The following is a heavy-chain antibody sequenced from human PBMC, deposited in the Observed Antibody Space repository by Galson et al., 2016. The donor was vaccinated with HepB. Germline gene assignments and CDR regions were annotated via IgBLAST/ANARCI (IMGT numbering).Heavy chain of an antibody. CDR1: GFPFSNYW. Sequence: SLRLSCAGSGFPFSNYWMHWVRQAPGKGPVWVSRINSDRSSTTYADSVKGRFTVSRDNAKNTLYLQMNSLRAEDTALYYCTRVHREGIAAAGLQIWGQGTLVIVSS. J-gene: IGHJ4*02. D-gene: IGHD6-13*01. CDR3: TRVHREGIAAAGLQI. V-gene: IGHV3-74*01. CDR2: INSDRSST.